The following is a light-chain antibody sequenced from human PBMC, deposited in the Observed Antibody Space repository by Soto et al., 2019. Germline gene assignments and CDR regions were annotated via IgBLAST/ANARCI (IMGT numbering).Light chain of an antibody. CDR1: QSVSSSY. CDR2: GAS. Sequence: EIVLTQTPGTLSLSRGERATLSCRASQSVSSSYLAWYQQKPGQAPRLLIYGASSRATGLPDRFSGSGSGTDFILTISSLQSEDYAIYYCQQYNEWTWTFGQGTKVDIK. CDR3: QQYNEWTWT. J-gene: IGKJ1*01. V-gene: IGKV3-20*01.